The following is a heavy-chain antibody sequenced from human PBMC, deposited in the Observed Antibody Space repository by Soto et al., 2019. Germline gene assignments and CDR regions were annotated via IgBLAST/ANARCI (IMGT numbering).Heavy chain of an antibody. CDR2: IYSGGST. CDR1: GGAISGRSNY. CDR3: ARRHSATWLFDY. V-gene: IGHV4-39*01. D-gene: IGHD3-9*01. Sequence: SETLSLTCAASGGAISGRSNYWGWIRQPPGKGLEYIGSIYSGGSTYYNPSLKSRVTLSVDATQNQFSLRLTSVTAADTAVYYCARRHSATWLFDYWGLGTLVTVSS. J-gene: IGHJ4*02.